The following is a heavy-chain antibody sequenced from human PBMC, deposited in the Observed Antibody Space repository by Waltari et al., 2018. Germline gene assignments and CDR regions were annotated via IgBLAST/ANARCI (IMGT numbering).Heavy chain of an antibody. CDR2: ISSSSSTI. CDR1: GFTFSSYS. J-gene: IGHJ4*02. CDR3: ASAFGATTYYFDY. D-gene: IGHD1-26*01. V-gene: IGHV3-48*04. Sequence: EVQLVESGGGLVQPEGSLRLSCAASGFTFSSYSMNWVRQAPGKGLEWVSYISSSSSTIYYADSVKGRFTISRDNAKNSLYLQMNSLRAEDTAVYYCASAFGATTYYFDYWGQGTLVTVSS.